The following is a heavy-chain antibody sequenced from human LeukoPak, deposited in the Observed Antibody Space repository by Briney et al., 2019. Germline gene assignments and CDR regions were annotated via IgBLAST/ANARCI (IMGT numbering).Heavy chain of an antibody. V-gene: IGHV4-39*01. J-gene: IGHJ3*02. CDR1: GGSISSSSNY. D-gene: IGHD3-22*01. CDR2: IYYSGST. Sequence: SETLSLTCTVSGGSISSSSNYWGWIRQPPGKGLEWIGSIYYSGSTYYNPSLKSRVTISVDTSKNQFSLKLSSVTAADTAVYYCARYYYDSSGYLARRAADAFDIWGQGTMVTVSS. CDR3: ARYYYDSSGYLARRAADAFDI.